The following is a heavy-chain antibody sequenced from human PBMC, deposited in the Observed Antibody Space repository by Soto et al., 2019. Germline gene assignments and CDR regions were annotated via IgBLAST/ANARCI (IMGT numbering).Heavy chain of an antibody. D-gene: IGHD6-13*01. CDR1: GFTVSSNY. CDR2: IYSGGST. J-gene: IGHJ4*02. CDR3: AAELAAAGGFDY. V-gene: IGHV3-53*01. Sequence: GSLRLSCAASGFTVSSNYMSWVRQAPGKGLEWVSVIYSGGSTYYADSVKGRFTISRDNSKNTLYLQMNSLRAEDTAVYYCAAELAAAGGFDYWGQGTLVTVSS.